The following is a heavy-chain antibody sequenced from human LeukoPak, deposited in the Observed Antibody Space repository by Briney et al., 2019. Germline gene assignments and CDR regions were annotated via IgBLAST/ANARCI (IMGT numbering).Heavy chain of an antibody. CDR3: ARIPGIAAAAYDY. CDR1: GYSFTTYG. V-gene: IGHV1-2*06. J-gene: IGHJ4*02. CDR2: INPNSGGT. D-gene: IGHD6-13*01. Sequence: ASVKVSCKASGYSFTTYGVSWVRQAPGQGLEWVGRINPNSGGTNYAQKFQGRVTMTRDTSISTAYMELSRLRSDDTAVYYCARIPGIAAAAYDYWGQGTLVTVSS.